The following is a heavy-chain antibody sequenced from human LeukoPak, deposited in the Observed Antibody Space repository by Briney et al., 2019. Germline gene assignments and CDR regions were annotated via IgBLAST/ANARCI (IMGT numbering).Heavy chain of an antibody. CDR2: IIPILATA. D-gene: IGHD2-21*02. CDR3: ATSPTSDSPGY. CDR1: GGTFSTYA. Sequence: SAKVSCKASGGTFSTYAISWVRQAPGQGLEWMGGIIPILATANYAQKFQGRVTITADESTSTAYMELSSLRSEDTAVYYCATSPTSDSPGYWGQGTLVTVSS. J-gene: IGHJ4*02. V-gene: IGHV1-69*13.